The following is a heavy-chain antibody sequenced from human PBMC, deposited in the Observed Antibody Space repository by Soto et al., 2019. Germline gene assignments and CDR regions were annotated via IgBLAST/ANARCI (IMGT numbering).Heavy chain of an antibody. J-gene: IGHJ6*02. CDR2: IYYSGST. CDR1: GGSISSGDYY. D-gene: IGHD3-10*01. V-gene: IGHV4-30-4*01. CDR3: ARDAAGLWFGESYYGMDV. Sequence: QVQLQESGPGLVKPSQTLSLTCTVSGGSISSGDYYWSWIRQPPGKGLEWIGYIYYSGSTYYNLSLTSRVTISVDTSKRQSSLKLSSVTAADTAVYYCARDAAGLWFGESYYGMDVWGRGTTVTVSS.